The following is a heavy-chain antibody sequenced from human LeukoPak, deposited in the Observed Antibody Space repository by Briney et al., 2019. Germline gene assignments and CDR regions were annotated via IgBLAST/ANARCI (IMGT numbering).Heavy chain of an antibody. V-gene: IGHV3-30-3*01. Sequence: PGRSLRLSCAASGFTFSTYAMHWVRQTPGKGLEWVAVVSFDGTSKYYADSVKGRLTISRDNAKNTLYLQMNSLRAEDTAVYYCARVRDVWGQGTTVTVSS. CDR3: ARVRDV. CDR2: VSFDGTSK. J-gene: IGHJ6*02. CDR1: GFTFSTYA.